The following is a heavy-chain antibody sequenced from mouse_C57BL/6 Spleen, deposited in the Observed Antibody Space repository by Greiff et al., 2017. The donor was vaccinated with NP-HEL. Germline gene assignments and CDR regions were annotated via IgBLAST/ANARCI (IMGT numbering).Heavy chain of an antibody. J-gene: IGHJ1*03. CDR2: IRNKANGYTT. D-gene: IGHD2-2*01. V-gene: IGHV7-3*01. CDR1: GFTFTDYY. Sequence: EVQGVESGVGLVQPGGSLSLSCAASGFTFTDYYMSWVRQPPGKALEWLGFIRNKANGYTTEYSASVKGRFTISRDNSQSILYLQMNALRAEDSATYYCARSEGYYRYFDVWGTGTTVTVSS. CDR3: ARSEGYYRYFDV.